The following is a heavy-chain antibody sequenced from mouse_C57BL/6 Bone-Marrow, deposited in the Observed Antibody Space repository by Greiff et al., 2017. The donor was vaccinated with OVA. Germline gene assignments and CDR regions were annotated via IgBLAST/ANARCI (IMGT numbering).Heavy chain of an antibody. CDR1: GYTFTSYG. J-gene: IGHJ3*01. V-gene: IGHV1-81*01. Sequence: VKLQESGAELARPGASVKLSCKASGYTFTSYGISWVKQRTGQGLEWIGEIYPRSGNTYYNEKFKGKATLTADKSSSTAYMELRSLTSEDSAVYFCARSLGYLFAYWGQGTLVTVSA. CDR3: ARSLGYLFAY. CDR2: IYPRSGNT. D-gene: IGHD2-3*01.